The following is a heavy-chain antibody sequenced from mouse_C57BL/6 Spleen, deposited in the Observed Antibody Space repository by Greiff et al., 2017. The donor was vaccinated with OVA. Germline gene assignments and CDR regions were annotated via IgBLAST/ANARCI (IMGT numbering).Heavy chain of an antibody. CDR3: TREGLYYYGSSYEGFDY. J-gene: IGHJ2*01. CDR1: GFTFSSYA. V-gene: IGHV5-9-1*02. Sequence: DVMLVESGEGLVKPGGSLKLSCAASGFTFSSYAMSWVRQTPEKRLEWVAYISSGGDYIYYADTVKGRFTISRDNARNTLYLQMSSLKSEDTAMYYCTREGLYYYGSSYEGFDYWGQGTTLTVSS. CDR2: ISSGGDYI. D-gene: IGHD1-1*01.